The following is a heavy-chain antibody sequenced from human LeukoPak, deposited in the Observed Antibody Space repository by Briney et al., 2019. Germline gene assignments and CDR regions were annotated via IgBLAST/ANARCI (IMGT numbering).Heavy chain of an antibody. V-gene: IGHV3-33*06. CDR2: IWNDGSNK. CDR3: AKDAQRGFDYSNSLDY. Sequence: GGSLRLSCAASGFTFSHYGMHLVRQAPARGLEWVAVIWNDGSNKYYADSVKGRFTISRDNSKNTLYLQMNSLRAEDTAVYYCAKDAQRGFDYSNSLDYWGQGTLVTVSS. J-gene: IGHJ4*02. D-gene: IGHD4-11*01. CDR1: GFTFSHYG.